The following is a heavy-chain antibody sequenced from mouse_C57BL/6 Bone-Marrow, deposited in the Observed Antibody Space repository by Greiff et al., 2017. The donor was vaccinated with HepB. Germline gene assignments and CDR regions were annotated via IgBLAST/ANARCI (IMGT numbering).Heavy chain of an antibody. CDR2: ITPSNGGT. D-gene: IGHD2-3*01. J-gene: IGHJ3*01. CDR3: ARRGGGYWAWFAY. Sequence: QVQLQQPGTELVKPGASVKLSCKASGYTFTSYWMHWVKQRPGHSLEWIGNITPSNGGTNYNEKFKSKATLTVDKSSSTAYRQLSSLTSEDSAVYYCARRGGGYWAWFAYWGQGTLVTVSA. CDR1: GYTFTSYW. V-gene: IGHV1-53*01.